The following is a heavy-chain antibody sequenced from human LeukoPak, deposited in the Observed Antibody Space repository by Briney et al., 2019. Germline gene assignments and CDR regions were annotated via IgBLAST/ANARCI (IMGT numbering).Heavy chain of an antibody. D-gene: IGHD2-2*01. J-gene: IGHJ4*02. CDR2: ISAYNGNT. CDR1: GYTFTSYG. Sequence: ASVKVSCEASGYTFTSYGISWVRQAPGQGLEWMGWISAYNGNTNYAQKLQGRVTMTTDTSTSTAYMELRSLRSDDTAVYYCARASLGYCSSTSCLGRRFDYWGQGTLATVSS. V-gene: IGHV1-18*01. CDR3: ARASLGYCSSTSCLGRRFDY.